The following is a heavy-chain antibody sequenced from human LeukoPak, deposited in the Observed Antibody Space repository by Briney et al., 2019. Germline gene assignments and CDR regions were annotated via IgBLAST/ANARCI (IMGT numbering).Heavy chain of an antibody. J-gene: IGHJ4*02. Sequence: GGSLRLSCAASGFTFSSYAMSWVRQAPGKGLEWVSAISGSGGSTYYADSVKGRLTISRDNSKNTLYLQMNSLRAEDTAVYYCARAGDGSGSYYTYFDYWGQGTLVTVSS. CDR3: ARAGDGSGSYYTYFDY. CDR1: GFTFSSYA. CDR2: ISGSGGST. V-gene: IGHV3-23*01. D-gene: IGHD3-10*01.